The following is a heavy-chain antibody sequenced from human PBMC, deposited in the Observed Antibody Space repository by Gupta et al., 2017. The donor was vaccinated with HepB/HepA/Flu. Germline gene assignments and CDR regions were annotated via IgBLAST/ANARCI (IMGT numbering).Heavy chain of an antibody. V-gene: IGHV3-30*18. CDR2: ISSDGSNK. J-gene: IGHJ4*02. Sequence: QVQLVESGGGVVLPGRSLRLSCAASGFTFSSYGMHWVRQAPGKGLQWVAVISSDGSNKFYADSVKGRFTISRDNSKNTVYLQMNSLRAEDSAVYYCAKDRYLLDYWGQGTLVTVSS. D-gene: IGHD1-1*01. CDR1: GFTFSSYG. CDR3: AKDRYLLDY.